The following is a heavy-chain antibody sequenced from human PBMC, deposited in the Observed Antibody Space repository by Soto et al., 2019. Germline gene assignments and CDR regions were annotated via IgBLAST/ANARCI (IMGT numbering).Heavy chain of an antibody. J-gene: IGHJ4*02. CDR2: ISGSSGNI. CDR3: ARTWIRYGPNDF. CDR1: GIALDSYG. Sequence: GGSLRLTCEASGIALDSYGMNWVRQAPGKGLEWVASISGSSGNIFYGDSVRGRFTISRDNAKKSVFLQMNSLRVEDTAVYYCARTWIRYGPNDFWGQGTLVTVSS. D-gene: IGHD2-15*01. V-gene: IGHV3-21*01.